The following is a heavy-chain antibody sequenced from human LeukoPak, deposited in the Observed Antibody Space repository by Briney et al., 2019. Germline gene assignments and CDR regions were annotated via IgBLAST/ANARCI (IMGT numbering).Heavy chain of an antibody. CDR2: INPNSGGT. V-gene: IGHV1-2*06. J-gene: IGHJ4*02. CDR1: GYTFTGYY. D-gene: IGHD3-9*01. CDR3: ARTHYDILTGYYTFDY. Sequence: ASVKVSCKASGYTFTGYYMHWVRQAPGQGLEWMGRINPNSGGTNYAQKFQGRVTMTRDTSISTAYMELSRLRFDDTAVYYCARTHYDILTGYYTFDYWGQGTLVTVSS.